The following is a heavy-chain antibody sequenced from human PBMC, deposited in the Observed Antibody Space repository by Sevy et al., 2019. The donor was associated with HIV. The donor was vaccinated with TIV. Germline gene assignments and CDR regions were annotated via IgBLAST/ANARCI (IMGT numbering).Heavy chain of an antibody. CDR3: ARDLLPHNYGSGTDV. J-gene: IGHJ3*01. CDR2: IWYYGSNE. D-gene: IGHD3-10*01. CDR1: GFTFSTYG. Sequence: GGSLRLSCTASGFTFSTYGMHWVRQAPGKGLEGVALIWYYGSNEYYADSVKGQFTISRDNPKNTMYLQMNSLRAEDTAVYYYARDLLPHNYGSGTDVWGQGTMVTVSS. V-gene: IGHV3-33*01.